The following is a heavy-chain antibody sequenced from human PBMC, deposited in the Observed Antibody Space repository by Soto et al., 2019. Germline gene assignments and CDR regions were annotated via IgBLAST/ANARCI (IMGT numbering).Heavy chain of an antibody. CDR2: IKSKTDGGTT. D-gene: IGHD1-26*01. J-gene: IGHJ4*02. V-gene: IGHV3-15*01. Sequence: GGSLRLSCAASGFTFSNAWMSWVRQAPGKGLEWVGRIKSKTDGGTTDYAAPVKGRFTISRDDSKNTLYLQMNSLKTEDTAVYYCTTVEGATISRIDYWGQGTLVTVSS. CDR3: TTVEGATISRIDY. CDR1: GFTFSNAW.